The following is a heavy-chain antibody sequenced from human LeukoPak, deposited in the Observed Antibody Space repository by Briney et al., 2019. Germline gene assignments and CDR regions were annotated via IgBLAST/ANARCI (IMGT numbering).Heavy chain of an antibody. Sequence: PSETLSLTCTVSGGSINSYFWSWIRQPPGKGQEWIGYIYYSGSTNYNPSLKRRVTISIDTSKNQFSLRLSSVTAADTAVYYCARSLSDYNNNPLGFWGQGTLVTVSS. CDR1: GGSINSYF. D-gene: IGHD4-11*01. CDR2: IYYSGST. J-gene: IGHJ4*02. V-gene: IGHV4-59*01. CDR3: ARSLSDYNNNPLGF.